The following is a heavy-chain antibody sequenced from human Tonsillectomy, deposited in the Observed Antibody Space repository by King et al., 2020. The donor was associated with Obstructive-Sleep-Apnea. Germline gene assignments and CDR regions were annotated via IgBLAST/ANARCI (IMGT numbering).Heavy chain of an antibody. Sequence: VQLVESGGGVVQPGRSLRLSCASSGFNFSNYAMHWVRQAPGKGLEWVAFISNDGSYKFSADSVKGRFTISRDNSKNTLYLQMSSLRAGDTAVYFCAVAAFDYWGQGTLVTVSS. J-gene: IGHJ4*02. CDR2: ISNDGSYK. CDR3: AVAAFDY. D-gene: IGHD6-25*01. CDR1: GFNFSNYA. V-gene: IGHV3-30*03.